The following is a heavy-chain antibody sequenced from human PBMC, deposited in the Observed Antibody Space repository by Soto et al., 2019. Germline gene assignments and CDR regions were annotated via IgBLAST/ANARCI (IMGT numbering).Heavy chain of an antibody. CDR3: ATGGLP. Sequence: EVQLLESGGGLVQPGGSLRLSCAASGFTFSNFAMSWVRQAPGKGLEWVSTVSGRGGTTYYTDSVKGRFTFSRDNSKGMLYLEMSSLRAEDSAIYYCATGGLPWGQGTLVNVSS. D-gene: IGHD4-17*01. V-gene: IGHV3-23*01. J-gene: IGHJ4*02. CDR2: VSGRGGTT. CDR1: GFTFSNFA.